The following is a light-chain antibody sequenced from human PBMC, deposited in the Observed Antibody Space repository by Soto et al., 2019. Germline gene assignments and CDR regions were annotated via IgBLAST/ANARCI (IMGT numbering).Light chain of an antibody. CDR3: HQRSNWPIT. J-gene: IGKJ5*01. V-gene: IGKV3-11*01. Sequence: EIVLTQSPATLSLSPGERATLSCRASRSVTSYLAWYQHKPGQAPRLLIYDASNRATGIPARFSGSGSGTAFTLTISSLAPEDFAVYYCHQRSNWPITFGQGTRLEI. CDR2: DAS. CDR1: RSVTSY.